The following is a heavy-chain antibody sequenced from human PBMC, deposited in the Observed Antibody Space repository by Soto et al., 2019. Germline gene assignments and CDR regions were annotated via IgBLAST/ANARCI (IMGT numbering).Heavy chain of an antibody. V-gene: IGHV4-61*01. Sequence: SETLSLTCTVSGDSVNSGSYYWTWIRQAPGKGLEWLGYIYHIGTTRYNPSLKSRATISLDTSKSQFSLRLTSVTAADTAVYFCARESIVGATRFDPWGHGTLVTAPQ. CDR1: GDSVNSGSYY. J-gene: IGHJ5*02. CDR2: IYHIGTT. D-gene: IGHD1-26*01. CDR3: ARESIVGATRFDP.